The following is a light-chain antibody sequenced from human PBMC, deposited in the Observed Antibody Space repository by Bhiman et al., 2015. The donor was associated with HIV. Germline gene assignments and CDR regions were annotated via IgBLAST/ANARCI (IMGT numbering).Light chain of an antibody. CDR2: DVS. J-gene: IGLJ2*01. V-gene: IGLV2-14*03. CDR3: QSYDSSLSGLWV. CDR1: ISDIGSH. Sequence: QSALTQPASVSGSPGQSITIPCTATISDIGSHVSWYQHHPGKAPKLMIYDVSERPSGVPDRFSGSRSGTSASLVITGLQAEDEADYYCQSYDSSLSGLWVFGGGTKLTVL.